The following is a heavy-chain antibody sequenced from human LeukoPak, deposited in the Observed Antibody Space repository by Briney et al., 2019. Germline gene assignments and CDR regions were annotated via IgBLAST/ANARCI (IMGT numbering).Heavy chain of an antibody. V-gene: IGHV3-30*18. CDR3: AKDLTYYDYVWGSYRYSRFDY. Sequence: PGGSLRLSCAASGFTFSSYGMHWVRQAPGKGLEWVAVISYDGSNKYYADSVKGRFTISRDNSKNTLYLQMNSLRAEDTAVYYCAKDLTYYDYVWGSYRYSRFDYWGQGTLVTVSS. J-gene: IGHJ4*02. CDR1: GFTFSSYG. D-gene: IGHD3-16*02. CDR2: ISYDGSNK.